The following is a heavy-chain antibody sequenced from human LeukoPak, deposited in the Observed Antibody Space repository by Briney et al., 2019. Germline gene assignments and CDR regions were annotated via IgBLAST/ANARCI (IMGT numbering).Heavy chain of an antibody. D-gene: IGHD5-12*01. J-gene: IGHJ6*03. CDR2: IKQDGSEK. CDR1: GFTFSSYL. Sequence: GGSLRLSCAASGFTFSSYLMSWVRQAPGKGLEWVANIKQDGSEKYYVDSVKGRFTISRDNAKNSLYLQMNSLRAEDTAVYYCARDEIVATTKANYYYYMDVWGKGTTVTISS. V-gene: IGHV3-7*01. CDR3: ARDEIVATTKANYYYYMDV.